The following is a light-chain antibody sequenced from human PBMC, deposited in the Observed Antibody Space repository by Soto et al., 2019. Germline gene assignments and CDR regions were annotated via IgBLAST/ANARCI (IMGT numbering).Light chain of an antibody. J-gene: IGKJ1*01. CDR1: QSVNTN. CDR3: QQYGDMWT. CDR2: GAS. Sequence: EIVMTQSPATLSVSPGERATLSCRASQSVNTNLAWYQQKPGQAPRLLIYGASTRATGIPARFSGSGSGTDFTLTINRLEPEDFAVYFCQQYGDMWTFGQGTKVDIK. V-gene: IGKV3-15*01.